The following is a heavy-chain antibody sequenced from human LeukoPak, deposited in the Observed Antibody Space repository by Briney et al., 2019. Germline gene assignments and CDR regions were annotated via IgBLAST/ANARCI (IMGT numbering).Heavy chain of an antibody. Sequence: GGSLRLSCAASGFTFNSYEMHWVRQAPGKGLEWISYISNSGSTIYYADSVKGRFTISRDNAKNSLYLQMNSLRAEDTAVYYCARDLLGWELHYFDYWGQGTLVTVSS. CDR3: ARDLLGWELHYFDY. CDR2: ISNSGSTI. D-gene: IGHD1-26*01. V-gene: IGHV3-48*03. CDR1: GFTFNSYE. J-gene: IGHJ4*02.